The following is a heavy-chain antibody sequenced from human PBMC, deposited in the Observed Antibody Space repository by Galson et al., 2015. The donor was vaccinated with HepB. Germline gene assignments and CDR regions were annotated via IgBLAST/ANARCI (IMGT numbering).Heavy chain of an antibody. CDR2: LTYDDTFT. D-gene: IGHD2-15*01. CDR3: TRDSIVDCHPGVFDS. Sequence: SLRLSCAASGFTFTTYTIHWVRQAPGKGLEWVAVLTYDDTFTFYADFVKGRFTISRDSSKNTLMYLQMHNLTPDDTAVYYCTRDSIVDCHPGVFDSWGPGTLVTVSS. J-gene: IGHJ4*02. CDR1: GFTFTTYT. V-gene: IGHV3-30-3*01.